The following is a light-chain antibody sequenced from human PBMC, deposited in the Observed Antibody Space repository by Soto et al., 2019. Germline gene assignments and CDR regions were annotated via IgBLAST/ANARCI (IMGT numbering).Light chain of an antibody. CDR1: QSVRSY. Sequence: DIQMTQSPSSLSASIGDTVTITCRASQSVRSYLKWYQQKSGKAPKPLIYGASSLQSGAPSRFSGRGSETEFTLTIRGVQPEDFATYFCQQSFTNPPTFGGGTKVDIK. V-gene: IGKV1-39*01. CDR3: QQSFTNPPT. J-gene: IGKJ4*01. CDR2: GAS.